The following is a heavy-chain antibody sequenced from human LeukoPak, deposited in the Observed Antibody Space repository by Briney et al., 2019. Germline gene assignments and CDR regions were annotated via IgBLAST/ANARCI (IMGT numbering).Heavy chain of an antibody. V-gene: IGHV1-2*06. CDR1: GYTFTGYY. CDR3: AREPLLGAFDI. CDR2: INPNSGGT. D-gene: IGHD3-16*01. J-gene: IGHJ3*02. Sequence: GASVKVSCKASGYTFTGYYMHWVRQAPGQGLEWMGRINPNSGGTNYEQKFQGRVTMTRDTSISTAYMELSRLRSDDTAVYYCAREPLLGAFDIWGQGTMVTVSS.